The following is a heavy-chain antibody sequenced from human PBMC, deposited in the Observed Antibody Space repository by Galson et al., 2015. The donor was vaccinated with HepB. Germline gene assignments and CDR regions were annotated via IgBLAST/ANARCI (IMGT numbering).Heavy chain of an antibody. Sequence: SLRLSCAASGFIFSSYALHWVRQAPGKGLEWVAYISYDGTNTHYADSVKGRFTISRDKSKNTLYLHMNSRREEDTAVYYCARKGEYVFDYWGQGTLVTVAS. J-gene: IGHJ4*02. CDR1: GFIFSSYA. CDR3: ARKGEYVFDY. D-gene: IGHD2-2*01. V-gene: IGHV3-30*04. CDR2: ISYDGTNT.